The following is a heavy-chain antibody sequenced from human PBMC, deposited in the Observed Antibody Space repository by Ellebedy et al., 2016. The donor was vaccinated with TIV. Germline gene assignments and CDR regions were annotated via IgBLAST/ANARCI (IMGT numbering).Heavy chain of an antibody. D-gene: IGHD5-12*01. Sequence: GESLKISXAASGFTFSSYGMHWVRQAPGKGLEWVAVISYDGSNKYYADSVKGRFTISRDNSKNTLYLQMNSLRAEDTAVYYCAKLGGFGMGYYYYYGMDVWGQGTTVTVSS. CDR2: ISYDGSNK. CDR1: GFTFSSYG. V-gene: IGHV3-30*18. CDR3: AKLGGFGMGYYYYYGMDV. J-gene: IGHJ6*02.